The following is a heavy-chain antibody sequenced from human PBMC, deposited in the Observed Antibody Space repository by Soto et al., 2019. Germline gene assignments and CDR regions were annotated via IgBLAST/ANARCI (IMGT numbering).Heavy chain of an antibody. D-gene: IGHD1-26*01. V-gene: IGHV3-23*01. CDR3: AKDGRRVGPTLNWLDS. J-gene: IGHJ5*01. CDR1: GFTFSSYA. CDR2: VSYSGGGT. Sequence: EVQLLESGGGLVQPGGSLRLSCVASGFTFSSYAMHWVRQAPGKGLEWVSGVSYSGGGTYHADSVKGRLTISRHNSKNTLYLQMGSLRAEDTAVYFCAKDGRRVGPTLNWLDSWGQGTQVTVTS.